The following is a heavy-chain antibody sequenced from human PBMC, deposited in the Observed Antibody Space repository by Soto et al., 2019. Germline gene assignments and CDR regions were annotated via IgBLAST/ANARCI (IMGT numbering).Heavy chain of an antibody. CDR2: ISGSGGST. CDR1: EFPFSSYA. J-gene: IGHJ6*02. Sequence: GGSLILSYGASEFPFSSYAMSWVRQAPGKGLEWVSAISGSGGSTYYADSVKGRFTISRDNSKNTLYLQMNSLRAEDTAVYYSSVTIFGNYYYGMDVWGQGTTVTVSS. V-gene: IGHV3-23*01. D-gene: IGHD3-3*01. CDR3: SVTIFGNYYYGMDV.